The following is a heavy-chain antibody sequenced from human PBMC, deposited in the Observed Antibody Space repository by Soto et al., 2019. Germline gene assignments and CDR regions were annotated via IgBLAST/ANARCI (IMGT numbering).Heavy chain of an antibody. CDR2: ISGSGGST. J-gene: IGHJ5*02. V-gene: IGHV3-23*01. D-gene: IGHD3-10*01. CDR1: GFTFSSYA. CDR3: AKDSGVRGGDYLNWFDP. Sequence: PGGSLRLSCAASGFTFSSYAMSWVRQAPGKGLEWVSAISGSGGSTYYADSVKGRFTISRDNSKNTLYLQMNSLRAEDTAVYYCAKDSGVRGGDYLNWFDPWGQGTLVPVSS.